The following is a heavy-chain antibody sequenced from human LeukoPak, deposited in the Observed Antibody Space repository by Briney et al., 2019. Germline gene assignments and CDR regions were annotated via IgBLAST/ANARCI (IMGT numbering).Heavy chain of an antibody. D-gene: IGHD3-22*01. CDR3: ASDSSGYYLDY. CDR2: IYYSGST. J-gene: IGHJ4*02. Sequence: SETLSLTCTVSGGSISSSSYYWGWIRQPPGKGLEWIGSIYYSGSTYYNPSLKSRVTISVDTSKNQFSLNLSSVTAADTAVYYCASDSSGYYLDYWGQGTLVTVSS. CDR1: GGSISSSSYY. V-gene: IGHV4-39*01.